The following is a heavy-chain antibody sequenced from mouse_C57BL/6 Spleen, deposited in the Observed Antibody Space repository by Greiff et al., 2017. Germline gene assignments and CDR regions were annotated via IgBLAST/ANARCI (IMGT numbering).Heavy chain of an antibody. CDR2: IYPGDGDT. D-gene: IGHD1-2*01. CDR3: ARAIATAYGYFDV. CDR1: GYAFSSYW. V-gene: IGHV1-80*01. J-gene: IGHJ1*03. Sequence: VQLQQSGAELVKPGASVKISCKASGYAFSSYWMNWVKQRPGKGLEWIGQIYPGDGDTYYNGKFKGKATLTADKSSSTAYMQLSSLTSEDSAVXVCARAIATAYGYFDVWGTGTTVTVSS.